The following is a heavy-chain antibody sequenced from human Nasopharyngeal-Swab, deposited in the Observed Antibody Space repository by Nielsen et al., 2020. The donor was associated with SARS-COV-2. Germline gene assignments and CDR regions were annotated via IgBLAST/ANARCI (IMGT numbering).Heavy chain of an antibody. CDR1: GYTFTSYY. J-gene: IGHJ3*02. Sequence: ASVKVSCKASGYTFTSYYMHWVRQAPGQGLEWMGIINPSGGSTSYAQKFQGRVTMTRDTSTSTAYMELSSLGSEDTAVYYCASHQDYAILTGYYQSAFDIWGQGTMVTVSS. D-gene: IGHD3-9*01. CDR3: ASHQDYAILTGYYQSAFDI. V-gene: IGHV1-46*01. CDR2: INPSGGST.